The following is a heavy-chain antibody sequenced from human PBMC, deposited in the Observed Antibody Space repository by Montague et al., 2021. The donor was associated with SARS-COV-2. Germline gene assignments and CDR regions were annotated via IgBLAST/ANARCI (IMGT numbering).Heavy chain of an antibody. V-gene: IGHV2-70*01. J-gene: IGHJ4*02. CDR2: IDWDDDN. CDR1: GFSPSTSGMC. CDR3: ARLRDYDILTGSCSGFDY. Sequence: VKPTQTLTLTCTFSGFSPSTSGMCVSWIRQPPGEALEWLALIDWDDDNYYSTSLKTRLTTSKDTSKNQVVLTMTNMDPVDTATYYCARLRDYDILTGSCSGFDYWGQGTLVTVSS. D-gene: IGHD3-9*01.